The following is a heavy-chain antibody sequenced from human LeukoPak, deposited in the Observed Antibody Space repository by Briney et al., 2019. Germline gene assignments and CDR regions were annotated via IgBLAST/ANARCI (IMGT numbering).Heavy chain of an antibody. Sequence: GGSLRLSCAASGFIFSSYWMSWVRQAPGKGLEWVANIKEDGSEKYYVDSVKGRFSISRDNAKNSLYLQTNSLRDEETAVYYCARRALRYCSSTSCPAQYYGVDVWGKGTTVTVSS. J-gene: IGHJ6*04. CDR2: IKEDGSEK. D-gene: IGHD2-2*01. V-gene: IGHV3-7*03. CDR1: GFIFSSYW. CDR3: ARRALRYCSSTSCPAQYYGVDV.